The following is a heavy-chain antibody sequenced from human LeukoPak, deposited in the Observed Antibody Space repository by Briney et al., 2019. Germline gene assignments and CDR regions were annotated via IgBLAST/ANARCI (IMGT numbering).Heavy chain of an antibody. CDR3: ARDSQSNNYGMDV. D-gene: IGHD2/OR15-2a*01. CDR2: IIPFFDTA. CDR1: GGTFSNHT. J-gene: IGHJ6*02. V-gene: IGHV1-69*13. Sequence: SVKVSCKAAGGTFSNHTIIWVRQAPGQGLEWMGGIIPFFDTANYAQKLQGRVTITADESTSTAYMELSSLRFEDTAVYYCARDSQSNNYGMDVWGQGTTVTVSS.